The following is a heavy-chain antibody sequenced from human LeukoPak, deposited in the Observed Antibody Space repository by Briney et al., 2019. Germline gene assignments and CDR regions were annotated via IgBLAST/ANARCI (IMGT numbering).Heavy chain of an antibody. CDR2: INHSGST. J-gene: IGHJ4*02. V-gene: IGHV4-34*01. CDR3: ARVINWVRH. D-gene: IGHD1-1*01. Sequence: SETLSLTCAVYGGSFSGYYWSWIRQPPGKGLEWIGEINHSGSTNYNPSLKSRVTISVDTSKDQFSLKLSSVTAADTAVYYCARVINWVRHWGQGTLVTVSS. CDR1: GGSFSGYY.